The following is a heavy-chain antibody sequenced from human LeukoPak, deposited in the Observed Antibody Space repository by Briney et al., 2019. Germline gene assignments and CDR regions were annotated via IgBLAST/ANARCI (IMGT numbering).Heavy chain of an antibody. V-gene: IGHV4-59*01. Sequence: SETLSLTCSVSGGFNTHYYWSWIRQPPGKGLEWIGYFYHSGSTNYNPSLKSRVTISVDTSKNHFSLKLSSVTAADTAVYYCARGQWLPVFDFWGQGTLATVSS. CDR3: ARGQWLPVFDF. CDR1: GGFNTHYY. D-gene: IGHD3-22*01. J-gene: IGHJ4*02. CDR2: FYHSGST.